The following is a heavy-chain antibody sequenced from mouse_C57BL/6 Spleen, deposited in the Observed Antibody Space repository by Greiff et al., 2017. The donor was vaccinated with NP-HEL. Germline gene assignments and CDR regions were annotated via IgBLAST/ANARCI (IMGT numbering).Heavy chain of an antibody. J-gene: IGHJ2*01. CDR3: ARYGYDYDRGFDY. V-gene: IGHV7-3*01. CDR1: GFTFTDYY. D-gene: IGHD2-4*01. CDR2: IRNKADGYTT. Sequence: EVKLMESGGGLVQPGGSLSLSCAASGFTFTDYYMSWVRQPPGKALEWLGFIRNKADGYTTEYSASVKGRFTISRDNSQSILYLQMNALRAEDSATYYCARYGYDYDRGFDYWGQGTTLTVSS.